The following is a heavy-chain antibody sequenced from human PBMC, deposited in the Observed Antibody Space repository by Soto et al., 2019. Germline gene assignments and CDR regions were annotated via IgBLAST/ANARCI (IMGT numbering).Heavy chain of an antibody. CDR1: GFTFSNFA. D-gene: IGHD6-19*01. J-gene: IGHJ5*02. CDR2: IGSGSRGT. CDR3: AAPRVAVPHTRYFDP. Sequence: EAQLLESGGGLVQPGGSLRLSCAAFGFTFSNFAMSWVRQAPGKGLEWVSAIGSGSRGTHYAESVEDRFTISRDDSKNILYLQLNSLTAADTAVYYCAAPRVAVPHTRYFDPWGQGTPVTVSP. V-gene: IGHV3-23*01.